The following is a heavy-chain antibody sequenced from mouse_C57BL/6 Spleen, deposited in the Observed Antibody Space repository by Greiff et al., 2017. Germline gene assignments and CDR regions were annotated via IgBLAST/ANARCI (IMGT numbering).Heavy chain of an antibody. CDR2: IYPGDGDT. V-gene: IGHV1-82*01. J-gene: IGHJ3*01. CDR3: ARERGVAY. Sequence: QVQLQQSGPELVKPGASVKISCKASGYAFSSSWMNWVKQRPGKGLEWIGRIYPGDGDTTYNGKFKGKAKLTADKSANTAYMQLSSLTSEDSAVYFCARERGVAYWGQGTLGTVSA. CDR1: GYAFSSSW.